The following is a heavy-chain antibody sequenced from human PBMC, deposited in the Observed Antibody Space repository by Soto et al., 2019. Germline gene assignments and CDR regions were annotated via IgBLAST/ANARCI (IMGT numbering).Heavy chain of an antibody. CDR2: IYWDDDN. D-gene: IGHD6-19*01. V-gene: IGHV2-5*02. CDR3: AHGSGWLSDY. J-gene: IGHJ4*02. CDR1: GFSLTSTAVG. Sequence: QITLKESGPTLVKPTQTLTLTCSFSGFSLTSTAVGVNWIRQPPGKALKWLALIYWDDDNHFSPSLKSRLSVPKDDSKNQFVPTMTNRDRVDTATYYCAHGSGWLSDYWGQGILVTGSS.